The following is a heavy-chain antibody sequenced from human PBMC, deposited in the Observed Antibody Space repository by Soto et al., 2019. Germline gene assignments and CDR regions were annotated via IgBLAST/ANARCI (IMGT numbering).Heavy chain of an antibody. CDR3: ARHSGPYYDILTGYPPVEYYFDY. CDR2: IYYSGST. J-gene: IGHJ4*02. CDR1: GGSISSSSYY. V-gene: IGHV4-39*01. Sequence: SETLSLTCTVSGGSISSSSYYWGWIRQPPGKGLEWIGSIYYSGSTYYNPSLKSRVTISVDTSKNQFSLKLSSVTAADTAVYYCARHSGPYYDILTGYPPVEYYFDYWGQGTLVTVSS. D-gene: IGHD3-9*01.